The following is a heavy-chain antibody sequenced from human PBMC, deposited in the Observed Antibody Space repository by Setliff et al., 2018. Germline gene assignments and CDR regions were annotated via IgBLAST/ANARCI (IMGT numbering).Heavy chain of an antibody. CDR1: GGSFSGYF. J-gene: IGHJ5*01. V-gene: IGHV4-34*01. CDR3: AKGAGWYAS. CDR2: INDRGST. D-gene: IGHD6-19*01. Sequence: SETLSLTCAVYGGSFSGYFWSWIRQPPGRGLEWIGEINDRGSTHYNPSLKSRATISVDTSKNQFSLKLTSVTAADTAVYYCAKGAGWYASWGQGTLVTVSS.